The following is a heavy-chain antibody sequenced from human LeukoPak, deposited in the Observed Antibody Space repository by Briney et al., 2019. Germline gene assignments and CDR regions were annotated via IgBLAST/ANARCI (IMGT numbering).Heavy chain of an antibody. CDR3: ARDQWLVRDHYMDV. CDR2: ISTSSSYT. D-gene: IGHD6-19*01. J-gene: IGHJ6*03. V-gene: IGHV3-21*01. Sequence: GGSLRLSCAASGITFSSYSMNWVRQAPGKGLEWVSFISTSSSYTYYADSVKGRFTISRDNAKNSLYLQMNSLRAEDTAVYYCARDQWLVRDHYMDVWGKRTTVTVSS. CDR1: GITFSSYS.